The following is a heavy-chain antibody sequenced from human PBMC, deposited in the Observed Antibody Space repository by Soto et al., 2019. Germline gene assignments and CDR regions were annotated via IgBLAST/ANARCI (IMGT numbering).Heavy chain of an antibody. CDR3: AKDPAQAAADNNWFDP. CDR2: ISGSGGST. CDR1: GFTFSSYA. J-gene: IGHJ5*02. D-gene: IGHD6-13*01. Sequence: GGSLRLSCAASGFTFSSYAMSWVRQAPGKGLEWVSAISGSGGSTYYADSVKGRFTISRDNSKNTLYLQMNSLRAEDTAVYYCAKDPAQAAADNNWFDPWGQGTLVTVS. V-gene: IGHV3-23*01.